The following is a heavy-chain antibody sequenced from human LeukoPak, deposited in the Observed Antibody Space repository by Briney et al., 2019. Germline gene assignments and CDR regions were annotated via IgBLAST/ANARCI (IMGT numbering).Heavy chain of an antibody. Sequence: GGSLRLSCAASGFPFDDHGMNWVRQAPGKGLEWVSGINWHGGSTNYADSVQGRFIISRDSANNSLFLQLNSLRVEDTAFYYCARASGPGVLIPSDYWGQGTLVTVSS. J-gene: IGHJ4*02. CDR2: INWHGGST. D-gene: IGHD3-10*01. CDR1: GFPFDDHG. CDR3: ARASGPGVLIPSDY. V-gene: IGHV3-20*04.